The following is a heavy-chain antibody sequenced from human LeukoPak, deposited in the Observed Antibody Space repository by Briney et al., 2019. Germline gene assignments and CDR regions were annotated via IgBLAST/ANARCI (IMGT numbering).Heavy chain of an antibody. D-gene: IGHD3-16*02. CDR3: ARHWTYYDYVWGSYRPYYLDY. CDR2: INHSGST. V-gene: IGHV4-34*01. Sequence: SETLSLTCAVYGGSFSGYYWSWIRQPPGKGLEWIGEINHSGSTNYNPSLKSRVTISVDTSKNQFSLKLSSVAAADTAVYYCARHWTYYDYVWGSYRPYYLDYWGQGTLVTVSS. J-gene: IGHJ4*02. CDR1: GGSFSGYY.